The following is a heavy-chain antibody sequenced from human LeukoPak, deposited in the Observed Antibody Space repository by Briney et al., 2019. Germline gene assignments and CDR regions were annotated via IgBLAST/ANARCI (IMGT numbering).Heavy chain of an antibody. D-gene: IGHD2-15*01. CDR2: IGYDGGNK. CDR3: ATDLRPFVVVGAMAN. V-gene: IGHV3-33*01. CDR1: GLTFTSHG. J-gene: IGHJ4*02. Sequence: GGSLRLSCASSGLTFTSHGMHWVRQTPGKGPAWVAVIGYDGGNKHYADYVKGRFTISRDNHKNTMYLQMNSLGVEDTAVYYCATDLRPFVVVGAMANWGQGSLVIVSS.